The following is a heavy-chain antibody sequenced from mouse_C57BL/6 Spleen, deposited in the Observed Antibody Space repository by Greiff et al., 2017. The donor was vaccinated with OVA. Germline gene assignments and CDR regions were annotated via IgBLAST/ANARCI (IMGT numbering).Heavy chain of an antibody. CDR1: GYSITSGYD. J-gene: IGHJ2*01. CDR2: ISYSGST. Sequence: EVKLVESGPGMVKPSQSLSLTCTVTGYSITSGYDWHWIRHFPGNKLEWMGYISYSGSTNYNPSLKSRISITHDTSKNHFFLKLNSVTTEDTATYYCARGPYGLYYFDYWGQGTTLTVSS. V-gene: IGHV3-1*01. D-gene: IGHD1-2*01. CDR3: ARGPYGLYYFDY.